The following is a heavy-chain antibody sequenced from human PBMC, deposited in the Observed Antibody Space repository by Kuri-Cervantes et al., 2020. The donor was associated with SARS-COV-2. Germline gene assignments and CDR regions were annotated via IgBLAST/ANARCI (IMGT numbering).Heavy chain of an antibody. V-gene: IGHV1-2*02. D-gene: IGHD3-3*01. CDR2: INPNSSGT. Sequence: ASVKVSCKASGYTFTGYYMHWVRQAPGQGLEWMGWINPNSSGTNYAQKFQGRVTMTTDTSTSTAYMELRSLRSDDTAVYYCARDYDFRFDYWGQGTLVTVSS. J-gene: IGHJ4*02. CDR3: ARDYDFRFDY. CDR1: GYTFTGYY.